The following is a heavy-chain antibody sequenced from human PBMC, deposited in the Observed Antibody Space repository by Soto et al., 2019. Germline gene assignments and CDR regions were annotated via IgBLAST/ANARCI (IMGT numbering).Heavy chain of an antibody. J-gene: IGHJ6*02. CDR3: ARERKGMDV. CDR1: GGTFRSYT. CDR2: MNPNSGNT. V-gene: IGHV1-8*02. Sequence: VASVEVCCKASGGTFRSYTINWVRQATGQGLEWMGWMNPNSGNTGYAQKFQGRVTMTRNTSIGTAYMELSSLRSEDTAVYYCARERKGMDVWGQGTTVTVSS.